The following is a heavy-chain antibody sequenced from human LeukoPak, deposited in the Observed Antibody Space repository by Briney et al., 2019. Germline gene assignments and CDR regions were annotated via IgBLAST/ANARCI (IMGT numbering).Heavy chain of an antibody. D-gene: IGHD3-10*02. Sequence: GGSLRLSCAASGFTFSSYSMNWVRQAPGKGLEWVSSISSSSSYIYYADSVKGRFTISRDNAKNSLYLQMNSLRAEDTAVYYCARAALFGELLWPDYYYYYMDVWGKGTTVTVSS. J-gene: IGHJ6*03. CDR3: ARAALFGELLWPDYYYYYMDV. V-gene: IGHV3-21*01. CDR2: ISSSSSYI. CDR1: GFTFSSYS.